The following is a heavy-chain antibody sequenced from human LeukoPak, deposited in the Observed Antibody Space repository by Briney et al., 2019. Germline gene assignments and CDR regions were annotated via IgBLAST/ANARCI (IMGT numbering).Heavy chain of an antibody. V-gene: IGHV3-73*01. CDR1: GFTFSGSA. J-gene: IGHJ4*02. CDR2: IRSKANNYAT. D-gene: IGHD4-23*01. CDR3: TKHPSDDGGAIDY. Sequence: GGSLRLSCAASGFTFSGSAMHWVRQASGTELEWVGRIRSKANNYATAYAASVKGRFTISRDDSKNTAYLQMNSLKTEGTAVYYCTKHPSDDGGAIDYWGQGTLVTVSS.